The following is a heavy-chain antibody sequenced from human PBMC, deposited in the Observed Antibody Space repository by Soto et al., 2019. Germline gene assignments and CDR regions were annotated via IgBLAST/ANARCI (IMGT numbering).Heavy chain of an antibody. CDR2: MNPNSGNT. CDR1: GYTFTSYD. V-gene: IGHV1-8*01. Sequence: QVQLVQSGAEVKKPGASVKVSCKASGYTFTSYDINWVRQATGQGLEWMGWMNPNSGNTGYAQKFQGRVTMTRNTSISTGYMELSSLISEDTAVYYCAGTRWGGYSYGGVADYWGQGTLVTVSS. J-gene: IGHJ4*02. D-gene: IGHD5-18*01. CDR3: AGTRWGGYSYGGVADY.